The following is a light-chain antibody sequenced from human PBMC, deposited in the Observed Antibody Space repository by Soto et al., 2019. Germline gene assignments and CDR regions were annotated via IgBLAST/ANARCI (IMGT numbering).Light chain of an antibody. CDR1: QSISSW. Sequence: DIQITQSPSTLSAAVGDRVTITCRASQSISSWLAWYQQKPGKAPKLMIYDASSLQSGVPATFSGSGSGTEFTLTISSLQPDDFATYYCQQYNSYPCTFGQGTKV. CDR3: QQYNSYPCT. V-gene: IGKV1-5*01. CDR2: DAS. J-gene: IGKJ1*01.